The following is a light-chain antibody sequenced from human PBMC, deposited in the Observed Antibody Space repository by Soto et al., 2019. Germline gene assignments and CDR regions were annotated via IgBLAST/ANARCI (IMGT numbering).Light chain of an antibody. CDR1: QSVSSSF. V-gene: IGKV3-20*01. CDR2: GAS. J-gene: IGKJ2*01. CDR3: QQYGSSPPHT. Sequence: EIVLTQSPGTLSLSPGERATLSCRASQSVSSSFIAWYQHKPGQAPRLLIYGASSRATGIPDRFSGSGSGTDFTFTISRLEPEDFAVYFCQQYGSSPPHTFGQGTKVEIK.